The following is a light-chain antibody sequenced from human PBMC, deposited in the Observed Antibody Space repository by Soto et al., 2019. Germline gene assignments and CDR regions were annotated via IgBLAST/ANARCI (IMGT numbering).Light chain of an antibody. CDR2: VAS. CDR3: QQVNSFPYT. J-gene: IGKJ2*01. CDR1: ETIGKW. V-gene: IGKV1-12*01. Sequence: DIQLTQSPSSVSASVGDRVTISCRASETIGKWLAWYQQKPGQAPKLVIYVASNLQNGVPSRFSGSGSETDFTLTITSLHPEDFATYYCQQVNSFPYTFGQGTKLEIK.